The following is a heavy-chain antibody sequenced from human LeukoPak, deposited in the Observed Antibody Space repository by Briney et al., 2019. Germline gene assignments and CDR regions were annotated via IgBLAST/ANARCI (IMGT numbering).Heavy chain of an antibody. CDR2: IRYDGSNK. D-gene: IGHD2-2*01. CDR3: AKASTLYCRSTSCCSSWFDS. V-gene: IGHV3-30*02. CDR1: GFTFSSYG. Sequence: GGSLRLSCAASGFTFSSYGMHWVRQAPGKGLEWVAFIRYDGSNKYFADSVKGRFTISRDNSKNTLSLQMNSLTPEDTAVYYFAKASTLYCRSTSCCSSWFDSWGQRTLVTVSS. J-gene: IGHJ5*01.